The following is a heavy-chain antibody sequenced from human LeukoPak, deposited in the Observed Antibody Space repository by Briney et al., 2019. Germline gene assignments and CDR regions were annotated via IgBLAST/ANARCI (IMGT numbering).Heavy chain of an antibody. V-gene: IGHV4-39*07. J-gene: IGHJ4*02. CDR1: GGSISSSSYY. CDR2: IYYSGST. Sequence: SETLSLTCTVSGGSISSSSYYWGWIRQPPGKGLEWIGSIYYSGSTYCNPPLKSRVTISVDTSKNQFSLKLSSVTAADTAVYYCARSIVVVTAIPVWGQGTLVTVSS. CDR3: ARSIVVVTAIPV. D-gene: IGHD2-21*02.